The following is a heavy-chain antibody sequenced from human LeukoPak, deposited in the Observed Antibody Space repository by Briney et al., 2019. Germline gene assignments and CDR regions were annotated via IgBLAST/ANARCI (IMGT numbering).Heavy chain of an antibody. CDR3: ARDAPPYSSGWVNWSDP. D-gene: IGHD6-19*01. Sequence: GGSLRLSCAASGFTFSSYSMNWVRQAPGKGLEWVSSISSSSSYIYYADSVKGRFTISRDNAKNSLYLQMNSLRAEDTAVYYCARDAPPYSSGWVNWSDPWGQGTLVTVSS. CDR2: ISSSSSYI. J-gene: IGHJ5*02. V-gene: IGHV3-21*01. CDR1: GFTFSSYS.